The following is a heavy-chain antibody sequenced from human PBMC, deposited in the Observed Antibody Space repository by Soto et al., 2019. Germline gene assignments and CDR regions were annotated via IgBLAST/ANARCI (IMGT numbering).Heavy chain of an antibody. D-gene: IGHD2-2*02. CDR3: ARPISGGWFDP. V-gene: IGHV5-51*01. Sequence: GESLKISCKGSGYSFSNSWIGWVRQMPGKGLEWMGIIYSADSDTRYSPSFQGQVAISADKSISTAYLQWSSLKASDTAMYYCARPISGGWFDPWGQGTLVTVSS. CDR2: IYSADSDT. J-gene: IGHJ5*02. CDR1: GYSFSNSW.